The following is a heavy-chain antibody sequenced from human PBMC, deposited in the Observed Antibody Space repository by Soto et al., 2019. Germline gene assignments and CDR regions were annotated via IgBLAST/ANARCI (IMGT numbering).Heavy chain of an antibody. J-gene: IGHJ4*02. CDR2: ISYDGSNK. V-gene: IGHV3-30-3*01. Sequence: GGSLRLSCAASGFTFSSYATHWVRQAPGKGLEWVAVISYDGSNKYYADSVKGRFTISRDNSKNTLYLQMNSLRAEDTAVYYCARDRDSSGWVFDYWGQGTLVTVPQ. CDR1: GFTFSSYA. D-gene: IGHD6-19*01. CDR3: ARDRDSSGWVFDY.